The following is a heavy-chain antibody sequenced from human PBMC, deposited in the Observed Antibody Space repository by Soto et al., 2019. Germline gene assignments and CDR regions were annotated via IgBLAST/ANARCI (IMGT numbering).Heavy chain of an antibody. Sequence: PGGSLRLSCAASGFTFSSYAMSWVRQAPGKGLEWVSAISGSGGSTYYADSVKGRFTISRDNSKNTLYLQMNSLRAEDTAVFYCAKDQRWELGYYYYYGMDVWGQGTTVTVSS. D-gene: IGHD1-26*01. CDR1: GFTFSSYA. V-gene: IGHV3-23*01. CDR3: AKDQRWELGYYYYYGMDV. J-gene: IGHJ6*02. CDR2: ISGSGGST.